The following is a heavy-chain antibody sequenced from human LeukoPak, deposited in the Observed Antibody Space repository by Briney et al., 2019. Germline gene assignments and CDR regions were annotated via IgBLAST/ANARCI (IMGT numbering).Heavy chain of an antibody. CDR1: GGSISTYY. D-gene: IGHD2-15*01. Sequence: SETLSLTCTVSGGSISTYYWNWIWQPAGKGLEWIGRIYTGGYTNYNPSVKSRVTMSVDTSKNQFSLKLSSVTAADTAVYYCATDCSGSSCYPAGFDYWGQGTLVTVSS. J-gene: IGHJ4*02. CDR2: IYTGGYT. V-gene: IGHV4-4*07. CDR3: ATDCSGSSCYPAGFDY.